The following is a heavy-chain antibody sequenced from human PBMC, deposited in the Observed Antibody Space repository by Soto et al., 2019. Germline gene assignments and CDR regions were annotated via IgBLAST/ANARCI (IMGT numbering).Heavy chain of an antibody. CDR2: IIPIFGTA. CDR3: ARHADAGSFHNGFDP. CDR1: GGTFSTNA. D-gene: IGHD2-15*01. V-gene: IGHV1-69*01. Sequence: QVQLVLSGAEVKKPGSSVKVSCKASGGTFSTNAIAWVRQAPGQGLEWMGGIIPIFGTANYAQKFQGRVTITADESTSTAYMEMSSLRSEDTAVYYCARHADAGSFHNGFDPWGQGTLVTVSS. J-gene: IGHJ5*02.